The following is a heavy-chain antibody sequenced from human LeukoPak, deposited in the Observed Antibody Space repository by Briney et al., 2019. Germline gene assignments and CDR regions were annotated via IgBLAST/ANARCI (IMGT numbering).Heavy chain of an antibody. CDR1: GGSISSGSYY. Sequence: SQTLSLTCTVSGGSISSGSYYWSWIRQPAGKRLEWIGRIYTSGSTNYSPSLKSRVTISVDTSKNQFSLKLSSVTAADTAVYYCARGPVIAARPGWFDPWGQGTLVTVSS. J-gene: IGHJ5*02. D-gene: IGHD6-6*01. CDR2: IYTSGST. V-gene: IGHV4-61*02. CDR3: ARGPVIAARPGWFDP.